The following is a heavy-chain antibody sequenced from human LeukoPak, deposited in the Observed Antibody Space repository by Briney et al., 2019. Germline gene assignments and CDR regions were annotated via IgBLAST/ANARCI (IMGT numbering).Heavy chain of an antibody. CDR1: GGSFSGYY. J-gene: IGHJ4*02. CDR3: AREQIEVVAATNFDY. CDR2: INHSGST. V-gene: IGHV4-34*01. D-gene: IGHD2-15*01. Sequence: SETLSLTCAVYGGSFSGYYWSWIRQPPGKGLEWIGEINHSGSTNYNPSLKSRVTISVDTSKNQFSLKLRSVTAADTAVYYCAREQIEVVAATNFDYWGQGTLVTVSS.